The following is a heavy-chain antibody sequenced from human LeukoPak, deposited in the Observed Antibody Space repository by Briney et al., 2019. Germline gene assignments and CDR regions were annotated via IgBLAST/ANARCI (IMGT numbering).Heavy chain of an antibody. V-gene: IGHV1-8*03. Sequence: ASVKVSCKASGYTFTSYDINWVRQATGQGLEWMGWVNPNSGNTGYAQKFQGRVTITRNTSISTAYMELSSLRSEDTAVYYCARARVRGVIFNYYYYMDVWGKGTTVTVSS. CDR3: ARARVRGVIFNYYYYMDV. D-gene: IGHD3-10*01. CDR1: GYTFTSYD. J-gene: IGHJ6*03. CDR2: VNPNSGNT.